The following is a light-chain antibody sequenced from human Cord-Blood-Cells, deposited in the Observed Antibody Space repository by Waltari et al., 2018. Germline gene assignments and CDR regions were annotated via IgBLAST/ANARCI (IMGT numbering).Light chain of an antibody. J-gene: IGLJ3*02. Sequence: VSPGGTVTLTCGLSSGSVSTSYYPSWYQQTPGQAPRTLIYSTNTRFSGSILGNKAALTITGAQADDESDYYCVLYMGSGIWVFGGGTKLTVL. V-gene: IGLV8-61*01. CDR2: STN. CDR3: VLYMGSGIWV. CDR1: SGSVSTSYY.